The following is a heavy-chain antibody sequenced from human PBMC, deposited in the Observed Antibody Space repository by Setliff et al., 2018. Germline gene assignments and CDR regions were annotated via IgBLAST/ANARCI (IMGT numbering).Heavy chain of an antibody. CDR2: ITGSGNSI. D-gene: IGHD6-6*01. J-gene: IGHJ4*02. Sequence: LRLSCVVSGFTFSSYAMTWVRHAPGKGLEWVSVITGSGNSIYYADSVKGRFSISRDNSKNTLYLQLNSLRAEDTAVYHCGREYSSSSYWGQGILVTVSS. CDR1: GFTFSSYA. V-gene: IGHV3-23*01. CDR3: GREYSSSSY.